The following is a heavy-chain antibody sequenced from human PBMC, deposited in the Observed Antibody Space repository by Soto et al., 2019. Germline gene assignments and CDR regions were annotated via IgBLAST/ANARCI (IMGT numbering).Heavy chain of an antibody. D-gene: IGHD1-1*01. J-gene: IGHJ4*02. CDR3: AREERSHFDS. CDR2: ISSSSSYI. CDR1: GFTFSTYS. Sequence: EVQLVESGGGLVKPGGSLRLSCAASGFTFSTYSMNWVRQAPGKGLEWVSSISSSSSYIYKADSVKGRFTISRDNAKNSLYLQMNSLRAEDTAVYYCAREERSHFDSWGQGTLVTVSS. V-gene: IGHV3-21*01.